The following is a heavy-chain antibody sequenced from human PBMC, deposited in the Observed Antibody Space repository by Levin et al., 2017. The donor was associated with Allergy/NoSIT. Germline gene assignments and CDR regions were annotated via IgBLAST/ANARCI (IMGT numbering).Heavy chain of an antibody. CDR3: ARATTRDWATLYFDY. J-gene: IGHJ4*02. D-gene: IGHD2-21*02. CDR2: ISYDGNIK. Sequence: PGGSLRLSCAASGFTFSTYAMHWVRQAPGKGLEWVALISYDGNIKYYTDSVRGRFTISRDNSKNTYLQMNSLRAEDTALYYCARATTRDWATLYFDYWGQGTLVTVSS. CDR1: GFTFSTYA. V-gene: IGHV3-30-3*01.